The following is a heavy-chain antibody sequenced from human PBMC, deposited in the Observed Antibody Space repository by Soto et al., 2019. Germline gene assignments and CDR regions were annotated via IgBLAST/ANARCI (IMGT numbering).Heavy chain of an antibody. V-gene: IGHV4-34*01. D-gene: IGHD6-6*01. J-gene: IGHJ4*02. Sequence: QVQLQQWGAGLLKPSETLSLNCAVYGGSFSGYYWSWIRQPPGKGLEWIGEINHSGSTNYNPSLKSRVTISVDTSKNQFSLKLSSVTAADTAVYYCAREVRGIAALSLFDYWGQGTLVTVSS. CDR3: AREVRGIAALSLFDY. CDR1: GGSFSGYY. CDR2: INHSGST.